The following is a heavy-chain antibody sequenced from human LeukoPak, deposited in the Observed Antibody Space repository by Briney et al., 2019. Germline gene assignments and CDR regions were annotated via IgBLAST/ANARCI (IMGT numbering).Heavy chain of an antibody. Sequence: GGSLRLSCAASGFTFTGYAMLWVRQAPGKGLEWVAVIWYDGSNKYYADSVKGRFTISRDNSKNTLYLQMNSLRAEDTAVYYCARDNYDFWSGYPPDYYYGMDVWGQGTTVTVSS. CDR1: GFTFTGYA. J-gene: IGHJ6*02. CDR3: ARDNYDFWSGYPPDYYYGMDV. V-gene: IGHV3-33*08. CDR2: IWYDGSNK. D-gene: IGHD3-3*01.